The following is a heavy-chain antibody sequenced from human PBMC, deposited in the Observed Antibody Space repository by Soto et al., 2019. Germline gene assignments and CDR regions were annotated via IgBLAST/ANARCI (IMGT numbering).Heavy chain of an antibody. CDR2: INAVNGNT. Sequence: ASVKVSCKASGYTFTSYAMHWVRQAPGQRLEWMGWINAVNGNTKYSQKFQGRVTITRDTSASTAYMELSSLRSEDTAVYYCASGISSYYDIRSGSQPLDFWGQGTLVTVSS. V-gene: IGHV1-3*01. J-gene: IGHJ4*02. D-gene: IGHD3-3*01. CDR3: ASGISSYYDIRSGSQPLDF. CDR1: GYTFTSYA.